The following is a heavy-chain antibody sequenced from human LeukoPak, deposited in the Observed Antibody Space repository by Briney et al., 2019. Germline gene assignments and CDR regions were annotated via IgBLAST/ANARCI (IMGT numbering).Heavy chain of an antibody. Sequence: NPGGSLRLSCAASGFTFSQYSMHWVRQGPVKGLEWIGEVSLAGQTNYNPSLNGRVTMSLDESSNQLSLKLTSVTAADTAIYYCSRESGAFCPFGYWGQGTLVIVPS. CDR3: SRESGAFCPFGY. CDR2: VSLAGQT. D-gene: IGHD1-26*01. CDR1: GFTFSQYSM. V-gene: IGHV4-4*02. J-gene: IGHJ4*02.